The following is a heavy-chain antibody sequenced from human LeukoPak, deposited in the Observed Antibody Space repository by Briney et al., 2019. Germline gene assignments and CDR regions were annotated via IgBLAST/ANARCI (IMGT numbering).Heavy chain of an antibody. V-gene: IGHV4-4*07. D-gene: IGHD3-3*01. Sequence: PSETLSLTCTVSGGSISSYYWSWIRQPAGKGLEWIGRIYTSGSTNYNPSLKSRVTMSVDTSKNQFSLKLSSVTAADTAVYYCARDRDHDFWSESYGMDVWGQGTTVTVSS. CDR3: ARDRDHDFWSESYGMDV. J-gene: IGHJ6*02. CDR2: IYTSGST. CDR1: GGSISSYY.